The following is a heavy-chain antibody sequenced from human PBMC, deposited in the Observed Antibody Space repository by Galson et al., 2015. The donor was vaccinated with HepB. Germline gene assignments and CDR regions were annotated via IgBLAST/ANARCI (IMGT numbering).Heavy chain of an antibody. J-gene: IGHJ4*02. Sequence: SVKVSCKASGYTFTSYGISWVRQAPGQGLEWMGRIIPILGIANYAQKFQGRVTITADKSTSTAYMELSSLRSEDTAEYYCARGWFGELLTPPPYWGQGTLVTVSS. D-gene: IGHD3-10*01. CDR1: GYTFTSYG. V-gene: IGHV1-69*04. CDR2: IIPILGIA. CDR3: ARGWFGELLTPPPY.